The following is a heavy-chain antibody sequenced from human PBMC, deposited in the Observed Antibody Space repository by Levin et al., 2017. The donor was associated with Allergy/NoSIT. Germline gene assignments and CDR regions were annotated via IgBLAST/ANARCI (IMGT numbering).Heavy chain of an antibody. CDR3: TRGGPSGSYFDY. J-gene: IGHJ4*02. CDR1: GFTFTSAW. D-gene: IGHD3-16*01. CDR2: IRSKKDGETT. Sequence: GGSLRLSCAASGFTFTSAWMSWVRQAPGKGLEWVGRIRSKKDGETTDYTTPVKGRFTISRDDSKNTLYLQMNSLKTEDTAVYFCTRGGPSGSYFDYWGQGTLVTVSS. V-gene: IGHV3-15*01.